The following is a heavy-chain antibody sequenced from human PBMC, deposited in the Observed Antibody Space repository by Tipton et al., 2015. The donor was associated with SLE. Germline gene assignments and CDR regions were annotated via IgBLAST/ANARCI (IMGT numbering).Heavy chain of an antibody. CDR2: IYYSGST. V-gene: IGHV4-59*01. D-gene: IGHD2-15*01. Sequence: TLPLTCTVSGGSISSYYWSWIRQPPGKGLEWIGYIYYSGSTNYNPSLKSRVTISVDTSKNQFSLKLSSVTAADMAVYYCAATFTVARGMDVWGQGTTVTVSS. CDR1: GGSISSYY. CDR3: AATFTVARGMDV. J-gene: IGHJ6*02.